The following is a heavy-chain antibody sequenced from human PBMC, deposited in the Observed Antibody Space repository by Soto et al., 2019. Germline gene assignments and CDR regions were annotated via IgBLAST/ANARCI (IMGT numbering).Heavy chain of an antibody. CDR1: GFTFSSYW. CDR3: ARDGSGSYYNRYYYYGMDV. Sequence: EVQLVESGGGLVQPGGSLRLSCAASGFTFSSYWMHWVRQAPGKGLVWVSRINSDGSSASYADSVKGRFTISRDNAKNTLYLQMNSLRAEDTAVYYCARDGSGSYYNRYYYYGMDVWGQGTTVTVSS. V-gene: IGHV3-74*01. CDR2: INSDGSSA. J-gene: IGHJ6*02. D-gene: IGHD3-10*01.